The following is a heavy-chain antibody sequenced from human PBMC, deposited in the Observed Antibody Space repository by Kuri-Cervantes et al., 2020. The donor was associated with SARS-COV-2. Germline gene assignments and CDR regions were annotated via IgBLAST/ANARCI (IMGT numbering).Heavy chain of an antibody. V-gene: IGHV3-53*01. CDR3: ASIVTGDSSGYY. CDR2: IYSGGST. J-gene: IGHJ4*02. D-gene: IGHD3-22*01. Sequence: GGSLRLSCAASGFTVSSNYMSWVRQAPGKGLEWVSVIYSGGSTYYADSVKGRFTISRDNSKNTLHLQMNSLRAEDTAVYYCASIVTGDSSGYYWGQGTLVTVSS. CDR1: GFTVSSNY.